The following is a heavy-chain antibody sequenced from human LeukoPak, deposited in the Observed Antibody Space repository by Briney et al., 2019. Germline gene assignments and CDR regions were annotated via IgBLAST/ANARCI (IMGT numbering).Heavy chain of an antibody. D-gene: IGHD3-3*01. V-gene: IGHV1-69*13. CDR2: IIPILGTA. CDR3: ATRRDITIFGVVIIETGLDY. CDR1: GGTFSSYA. Sequence: SVKVSCKASGGTFSSYAISWVRQAPGQGLEWMGGIIPILGTANYAQKFQGRVTITADESTSTAYMELSSLRSEDTAVYYCATRRDITIFGVVIIETGLDYWGQGTLVTVSS. J-gene: IGHJ4*02.